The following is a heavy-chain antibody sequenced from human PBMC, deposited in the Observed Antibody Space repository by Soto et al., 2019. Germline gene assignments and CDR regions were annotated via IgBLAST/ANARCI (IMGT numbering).Heavy chain of an antibody. CDR3: AKEIMAAAYATPSAVDL. CDR1: GFTFRSFS. Sequence: ERQLLESGGGLVQPGGSLRLSCVASGFTFRSFSRGVVRQPPGTGLEWVAGVDGSGYDTSFGASVKGRFTISRDNSENTLFLHMTNLKAEDTARYYCAKEIMAAAYATPSAVDLWGPGTVVTVS. J-gene: IGHJ5*02. V-gene: IGHV3-23*01. D-gene: IGHD5-12*01. CDR2: VDGSGYDT.